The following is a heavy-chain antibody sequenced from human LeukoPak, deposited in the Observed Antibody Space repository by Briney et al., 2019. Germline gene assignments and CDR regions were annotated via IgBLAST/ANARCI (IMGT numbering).Heavy chain of an antibody. J-gene: IGHJ4*02. D-gene: IGHD2-2*01. CDR3: ARDFHSIPAASFDH. CDR2: IYYSGST. V-gene: IGHV4-39*07. Sequence: PSETLSLTCTVSGGSISSSSYYWGWIRQPPGKGLEWIGSIYYSGSTYYNPSLKSRVTISVDTSKNQFSLKLSSVTAADTAVYYCARDFHSIPAASFDHWGQGTLVTVSS. CDR1: GGSISSSSYY.